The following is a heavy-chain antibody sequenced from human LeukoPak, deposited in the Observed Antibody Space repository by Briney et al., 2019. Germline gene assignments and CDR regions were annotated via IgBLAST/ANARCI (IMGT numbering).Heavy chain of an antibody. CDR3: AKLGYGFDY. V-gene: IGHV3-30*18. CDR2: ISYNGIDE. J-gene: IGHJ4*02. CDR1: GFTFRDYS. D-gene: IGHD2-15*01. Sequence: GGSLRLSCAVSGFTFRDYSIHWVRQAPGGGLEWVAHISYNGIDEHYAGSVKGRFTVSRDDSKNTAYLLMSGLTTEDTAFYYCAKLGYGFDYWGQGTPAIVSS.